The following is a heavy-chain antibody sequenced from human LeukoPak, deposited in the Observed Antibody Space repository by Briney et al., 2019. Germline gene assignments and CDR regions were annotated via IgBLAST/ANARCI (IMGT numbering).Heavy chain of an antibody. V-gene: IGHV3-23*01. CDR3: AKREVGGVYFDY. D-gene: IGHD3-16*01. CDR1: GFTFSNAW. Sequence: QSGGSLRLSCAASGFTFSNAWMSWVRQAPGKGLEWVSGISDSGGSTYYADSVKGRFTISRDNSKNTLYLQMNSLRAEDTAVYYCAKREVGGVYFDYWGQGTLVTVSS. CDR2: ISDSGGST. J-gene: IGHJ4*02.